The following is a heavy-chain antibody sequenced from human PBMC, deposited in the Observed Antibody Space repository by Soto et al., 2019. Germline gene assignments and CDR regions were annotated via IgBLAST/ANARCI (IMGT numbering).Heavy chain of an antibody. CDR2: IYYSGST. CDR1: GGSISSSSYY. CDR3: ARGDCGGDCYSVRGNWFDP. Sequence: SETLSLTCTVSGGSISSSSYYWGWIRQPPGKGLEWIGSIYYSGSTYYNPSLKSRVTISVDTSKYQFSLKLSSVTAADTAVYYCARGDCGGDCYSVRGNWFDPWGQGTLVTVSS. V-gene: IGHV4-39*07. J-gene: IGHJ5*02. D-gene: IGHD2-21*02.